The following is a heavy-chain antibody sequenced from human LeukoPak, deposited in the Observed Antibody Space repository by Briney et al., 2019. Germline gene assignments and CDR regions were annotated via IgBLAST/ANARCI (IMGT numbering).Heavy chain of an antibody. CDR3: ATETEQWLVLQLDY. CDR1: GFTFSSYW. V-gene: IGHV3-74*01. Sequence: GGSLSLSCAASGFTFSSYWMHWVRQPPGKGLVWVSRINSDGSSTSYADSVKGRFTISRDNAKNTLYLQMNSLRAEDTAVYYCATETEQWLVLQLDYWGQGTLVTVSS. J-gene: IGHJ4*02. D-gene: IGHD6-19*01. CDR2: INSDGSST.